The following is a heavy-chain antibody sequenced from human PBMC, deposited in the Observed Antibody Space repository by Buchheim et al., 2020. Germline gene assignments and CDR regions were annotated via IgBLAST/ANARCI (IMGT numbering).Heavy chain of an antibody. CDR3: ARDLNYGSGSYYRGWFDP. D-gene: IGHD3-10*01. CDR2: IWYDGSNK. V-gene: IGHV3-33*01. J-gene: IGHJ5*02. Sequence: QVQLVESGGGVAQPGRSLRLSCAASGFTFSNYGMHWIRQAPGKGLEWVAVIWYDGSNKYYADSVKGRITISRDNSKNTLYLQMNSLRAEDTALYYCARDLNYGSGSYYRGWFDPWGQGTL. CDR1: GFTFSNYG.